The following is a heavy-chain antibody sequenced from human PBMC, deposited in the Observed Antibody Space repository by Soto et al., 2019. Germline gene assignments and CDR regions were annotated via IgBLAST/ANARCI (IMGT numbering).Heavy chain of an antibody. Sequence: SETLSLTCAVSSGPLSSSNWWSWVRQPPGKGLEWIGEIYHSGSTNYNPSLKSRVTISVDKSKNQFSLKLSSVTAADTAVYYCARDRNYDILTGYRGADAFDIWGQGTMVTVSS. V-gene: IGHV4-4*02. CDR3: ARDRNYDILTGYRGADAFDI. D-gene: IGHD3-9*01. CDR2: IYHSGST. CDR1: SGPLSSSNW. J-gene: IGHJ3*02.